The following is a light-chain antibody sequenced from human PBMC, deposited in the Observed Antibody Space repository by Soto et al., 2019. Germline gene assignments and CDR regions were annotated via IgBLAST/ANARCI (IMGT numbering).Light chain of an antibody. V-gene: IGLV2-14*01. CDR2: EVS. CDR3: QSYDSSLIVSKV. Sequence: QSALTQPASVSGSPGQSITISCTGTRTDVGGYNFVSWYQQHPGKAPKLIIYEVSNRPSGVSNRFSGSKSDNTASLTISGLQAEDEADYYCQSYDSSLIVSKVFGTGTKVTVL. J-gene: IGLJ1*01. CDR1: RTDVGGYNF.